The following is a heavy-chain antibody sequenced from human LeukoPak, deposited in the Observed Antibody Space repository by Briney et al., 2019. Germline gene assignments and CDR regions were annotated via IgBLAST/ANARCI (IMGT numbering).Heavy chain of an antibody. J-gene: IGHJ3*02. D-gene: IGHD3-9*01. CDR2: INPNSGGT. Sequence: ASVKVSCKASGYTFTGYYMHWVRQAPGQGLEWMGWINPNSGGTNYAQKFQGRVTMTRDTSISTAYMELSRLRSDDTAVYYCATFNHYDILTGSSSDAFDIWGQGTMVTVSS. CDR1: GYTFTGYY. V-gene: IGHV1-2*02. CDR3: ATFNHYDILTGSSSDAFDI.